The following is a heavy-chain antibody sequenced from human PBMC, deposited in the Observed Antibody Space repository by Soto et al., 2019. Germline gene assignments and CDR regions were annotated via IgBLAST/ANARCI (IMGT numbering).Heavy chain of an antibody. CDR3: SRDGPPMDY. V-gene: IGHV1-18*01. CDR2: ISAHNGNT. D-gene: IGHD2-2*01. Sequence: QVQLVQSGAEVKKPGASVKVSCKASGYTFTSYGISWVRQAPGQGLEWMGWISAHNGNTKYAQKIQGRVTITTYTYTSTAYTELRILRSEDTAVYYGSRDGPPMDYWCQGTLVTVSS. CDR1: GYTFTSYG. J-gene: IGHJ4*02.